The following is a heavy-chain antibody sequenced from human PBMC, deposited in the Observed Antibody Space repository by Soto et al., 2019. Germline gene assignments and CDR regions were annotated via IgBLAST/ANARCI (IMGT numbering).Heavy chain of an antibody. D-gene: IGHD1-20*01. J-gene: IGHJ4*02. CDR2: VSGSGGST. CDR1: GFTFSSYA. V-gene: IGHV3-23*01. Sequence: GGSLRLSCAASGFTFSSYAMSWVRQAPGKGLEWISAVSGSGGSTYYADSVKGRFTISRDNSKDTLYLQMNKLRAEDTAVYYCAKPPDYNWNDYWGQGTLVTVS. CDR3: AKPPDYNWNDY.